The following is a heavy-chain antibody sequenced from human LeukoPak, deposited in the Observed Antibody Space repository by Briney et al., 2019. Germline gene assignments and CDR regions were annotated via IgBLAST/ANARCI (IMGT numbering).Heavy chain of an antibody. CDR1: GFTFSSHW. CDR3: ARGATYAYYQDY. J-gene: IGHJ4*02. V-gene: IGHV3-74*01. Sequence: GGSLRLSCADSGFTFSSHWMHWVRQAPGKGLVWVSRIKYDASSSSYADSVKGRFTISRDNAKNTLYLQMNSLRAEDTAVYYCARGATYAYYQDYWGQGTLVTVSS. CDR2: IKYDASSS. D-gene: IGHD1-26*01.